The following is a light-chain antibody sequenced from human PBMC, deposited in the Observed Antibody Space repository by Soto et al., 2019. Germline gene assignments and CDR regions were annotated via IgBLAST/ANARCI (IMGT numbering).Light chain of an antibody. Sequence: DIQMTQSPFSLSASVGDRVTITCRASQGVSGYLHWYQVKPGKAPKLLIYNAASLQSGVPSSFSGSGYGTGFTLTISSLQPEDFATYYCQQSYSTPPYTFGQGTKLEI. CDR1: QGVSGY. J-gene: IGKJ2*01. CDR2: NAA. V-gene: IGKV1-39*01. CDR3: QQSYSTPPYT.